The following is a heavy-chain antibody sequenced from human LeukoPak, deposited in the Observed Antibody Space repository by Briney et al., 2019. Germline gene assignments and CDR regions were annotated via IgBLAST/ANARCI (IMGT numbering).Heavy chain of an antibody. CDR2: IYYSGST. D-gene: IGHD3-22*01. Sequence: SETLSLTCTVSGGSISSYYWRWLRQPPGKGLEWIGYIYYSGSTNYNPSLKSRVTISVDTSKNQFSLKLSSVTAADTAVYYCARVTTRYYYDSSGYYPGRSGMDVCGQGTTVTVSS. CDR3: ARVTTRYYYDSSGYYPGRSGMDV. J-gene: IGHJ6*02. V-gene: IGHV4-59*01. CDR1: GGSISSYY.